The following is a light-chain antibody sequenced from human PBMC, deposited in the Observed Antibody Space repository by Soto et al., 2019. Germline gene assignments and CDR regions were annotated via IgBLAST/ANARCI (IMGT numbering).Light chain of an antibody. CDR2: GAS. CDR1: QSVRSN. J-gene: IGKJ4*01. V-gene: IGKV3-15*01. CDR3: QHYNNLWG. Sequence: EIVMTQSPATLSVSPGERVTLSCRASQSVRSNLAWYQQKPGQVPRVLNYGASTRAIGIPDRFSGSGSGTEFTLTISSLQSEDFAVYYCQHYNNLWGFGGGTKVEIK.